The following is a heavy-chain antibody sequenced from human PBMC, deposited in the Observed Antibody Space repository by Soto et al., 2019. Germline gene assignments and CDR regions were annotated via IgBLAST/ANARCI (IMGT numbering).Heavy chain of an antibody. CDR3: VKDWAHGSGSYYFDY. Sequence: GGSLRLSCSASGFTFSSYAMHWVRQAPGKGLEYVSAISSNGGSTYYADSVKGRFTISRDNSKNTLYLQMSSLRAEDTAVSYCVKDWAHGSGSYYFDYWGQGTLVTVSS. CDR1: GFTFSSYA. D-gene: IGHD3-10*01. CDR2: ISSNGGST. V-gene: IGHV3-64D*09. J-gene: IGHJ4*02.